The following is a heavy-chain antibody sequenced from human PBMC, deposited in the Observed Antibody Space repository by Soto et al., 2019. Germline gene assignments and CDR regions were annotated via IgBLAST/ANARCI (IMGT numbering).Heavy chain of an antibody. CDR2: IYYSGST. CDR3: ARKFTGTTGFDY. D-gene: IGHD4-4*01. CDR1: GGSISSGGYY. J-gene: IGHJ4*02. V-gene: IGHV4-31*03. Sequence: QVQLQESGPGLVKPSQTLSLTCTVSGGSISSGGYYWSWIRQHPGKGLEWIGYIYYSGSTYYNPSLKSRVTISVDTSKKQYSLKMSSVTDADTAVDYCARKFTGTTGFDYWGQGTLVTVSS.